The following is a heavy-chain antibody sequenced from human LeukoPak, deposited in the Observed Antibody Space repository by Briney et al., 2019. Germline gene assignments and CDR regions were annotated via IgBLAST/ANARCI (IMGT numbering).Heavy chain of an antibody. V-gene: IGHV4-34*01. CDR2: INHSGST. D-gene: IGHD6-19*01. CDR1: GGSFSGYY. CDR3: ARDNPRTTGYSSGSSFDF. J-gene: IGHJ4*02. Sequence: SETLSLTCAVYGGSFSGYYWSWIRQPPGKGLEWIGEINHSGSTNYNPSLKSRATISIDNAKNQFSLKVRSVTAADTAVYFCARDNPRTTGYSSGSSFDFWGQGTLVTVSS.